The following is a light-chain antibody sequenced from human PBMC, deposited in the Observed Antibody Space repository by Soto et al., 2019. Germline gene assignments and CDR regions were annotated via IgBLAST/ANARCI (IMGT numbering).Light chain of an antibody. Sequence: IVMTQSPATLSVSPGERATLSCRASQSVSINLAWYQQKPGQTPRLLIYGASTRATGIPARFSGSGSETEFNLTISSLQSEDFAVYYCQHHYVWVKTFGQGTKLEI. V-gene: IGKV3-15*01. CDR2: GAS. CDR3: QHHYVWVKT. CDR1: QSVSIN. J-gene: IGKJ2*01.